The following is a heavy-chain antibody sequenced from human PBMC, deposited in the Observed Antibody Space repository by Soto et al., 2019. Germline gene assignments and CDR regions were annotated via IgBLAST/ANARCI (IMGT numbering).Heavy chain of an antibody. Sequence: GGSLRLSCLASGFSFSRYSMNWVRQAPGKGLEWVSYISSSSSTIYYADSVKGRFTISRDNAKNSLYLQMNSLRAEDTAVYYCARGRIGSSYDFWSGYHPFDYWGQGTLVTVSS. CDR1: GFSFSRYS. V-gene: IGHV3-48*01. D-gene: IGHD3-3*01. CDR2: ISSSSSTI. J-gene: IGHJ4*02. CDR3: ARGRIGSSYDFWSGYHPFDY.